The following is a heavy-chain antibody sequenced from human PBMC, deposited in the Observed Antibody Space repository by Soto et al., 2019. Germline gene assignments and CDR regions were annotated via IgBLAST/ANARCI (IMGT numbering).Heavy chain of an antibody. CDR2: ISAHNGNT. J-gene: IGHJ4*02. V-gene: IGHV1-18*01. Sequence: QVHLVQSGAEVKKPGASVKVSCKGSGYTFTSYGITWVRQAPGQGLEWMGWISAHNGNTDYAQKLQGRVTVTRDTSTGAAYMELRSLRCDDTAVYDCARGRDGDYWGQGARVTVSS. CDR1: GYTFTSYG. CDR3: ARGRDGDY. D-gene: IGHD6-6*01.